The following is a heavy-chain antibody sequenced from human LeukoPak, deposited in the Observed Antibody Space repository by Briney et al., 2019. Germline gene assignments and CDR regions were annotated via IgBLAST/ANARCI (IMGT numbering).Heavy chain of an antibody. Sequence: GGSLRLSCAASGFTFSRYWMHWVRQAPGKGLVWVSRINSDGSHTTYADSVKGRFTISRDNAKNTLYLQMNSLTAEDTAVYYCGRGSSGYDLPDYWGQGTLVSVSS. V-gene: IGHV3-74*01. CDR1: GFTFSRYW. J-gene: IGHJ4*02. CDR2: INSDGSHT. D-gene: IGHD5-12*01. CDR3: GRGSSGYDLPDY.